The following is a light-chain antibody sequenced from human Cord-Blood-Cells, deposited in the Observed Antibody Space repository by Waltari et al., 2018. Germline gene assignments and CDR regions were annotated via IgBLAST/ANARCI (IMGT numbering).Light chain of an antibody. Sequence: DIVMTQSPDSLAVSLGERATLYCKSLQSVLYSSNNKNYLAWYQQKPGQPPKLLIYWASTRESGVPDRFSGSGSGTDFTLTISSLQAEDVAVYYCQQYYSTPLTFGGGTKVEIK. V-gene: IGKV4-1*01. J-gene: IGKJ4*01. CDR3: QQYYSTPLT. CDR2: WAS. CDR1: QSVLYSSNNKNY.